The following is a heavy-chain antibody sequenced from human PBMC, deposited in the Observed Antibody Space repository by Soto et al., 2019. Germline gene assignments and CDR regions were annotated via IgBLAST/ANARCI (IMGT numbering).Heavy chain of an antibody. CDR3: ARSGDSNYAGANPFDY. CDR2: IYYSGST. Sequence: SETLSLTCSVSGGSISSGYYYWSWIRQHPGKGLEWIGYIYYSGSTYYNPSLKSRVTISVDTSKNQFSLKLSSVTAADTAVYYCARSGDSNYAGANPFDYWGQGTLVTVSS. J-gene: IGHJ4*02. D-gene: IGHD4-4*01. V-gene: IGHV4-31*03. CDR1: GGSISSGYYY.